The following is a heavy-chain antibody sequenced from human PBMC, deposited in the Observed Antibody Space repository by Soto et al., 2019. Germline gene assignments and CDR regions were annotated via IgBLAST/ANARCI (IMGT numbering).Heavy chain of an antibody. CDR1: GYNFAGYW. Sequence: GESLKISCKGSGYNFAGYWIAWVRQMPGKGLELMGIIYPSDSDTRYRPSFQGQVTISADKSISSAYLQWSSLRASDTAMYYCARGGVSTRNFDYWGQGTPVTVSS. CDR3: ARGGVSTRNFDY. V-gene: IGHV5-51*01. J-gene: IGHJ4*02. D-gene: IGHD3-3*01. CDR2: IYPSDSDT.